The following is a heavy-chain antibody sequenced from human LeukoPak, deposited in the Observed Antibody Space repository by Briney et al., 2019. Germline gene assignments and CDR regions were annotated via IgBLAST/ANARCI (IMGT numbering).Heavy chain of an antibody. CDR2: ISYDGSNK. CDR3: AKESFWSPPYYFDY. CDR1: GFTFSSYG. J-gene: IGHJ4*02. D-gene: IGHD3-3*01. Sequence: GGPLRLSCAASGFTFSSYGMHWVRQAPGKGLEWVAVISYDGSNKYYADSVKGRFTISRDNSKNTLYLQMNSLRAEDTAAYYCAKESFWSPPYYFDYWGQGTLVTVSS. V-gene: IGHV3-30*18.